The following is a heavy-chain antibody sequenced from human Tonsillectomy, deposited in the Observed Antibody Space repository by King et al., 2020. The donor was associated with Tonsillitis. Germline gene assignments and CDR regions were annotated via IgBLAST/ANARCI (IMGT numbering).Heavy chain of an antibody. D-gene: IGHD4-17*01. Sequence: QLVQSGAEVKRPGESLKISCKVSGYSFITYWIVWVRQMPGKGLEWMGIIFPNDSDTRYSPSFQGQVTISADKSMNTAYLQWSSLKASDTAIYYCARKTPVKGSALEFWGQGTLVTVSS. CDR1: GYSFITYW. CDR2: IFPNDSDT. CDR3: ARKTPVKGSALEF. V-gene: IGHV5-51*01. J-gene: IGHJ4*02.